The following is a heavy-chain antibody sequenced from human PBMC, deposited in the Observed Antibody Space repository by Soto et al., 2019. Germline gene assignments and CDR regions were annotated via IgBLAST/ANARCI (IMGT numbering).Heavy chain of an antibody. CDR1: GGTFSSYA. V-gene: IGHV1-69*13. Sequence: ASVKVSCKASGGTFSSYAISWVRQAPGQGLEWMGGIIPICGTANYAQKFQGRVTITADESTSTAYMELSSLRSEDTAVYYCARSAAYYYDSSGYNAFDIWGQGTMVTVSS. CDR3: ARSAAYYYDSSGYNAFDI. CDR2: IIPICGTA. D-gene: IGHD3-22*01. J-gene: IGHJ3*02.